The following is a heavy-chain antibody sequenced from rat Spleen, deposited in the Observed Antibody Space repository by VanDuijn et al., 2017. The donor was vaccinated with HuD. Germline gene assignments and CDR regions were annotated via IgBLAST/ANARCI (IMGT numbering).Heavy chain of an antibody. CDR1: GFTFSDYN. CDR2: ISNDDKHT. J-gene: IGHJ2*01. Sequence: EVRLVESGGGLVRPGRSLKLSCAASGFTFSDYNMAWVRQAPKKGLEWVAIISNDDKHTYYRDSVKVRFTISIDNAKSTLYLQMDRLGSEDTATYYCARHFGLYYFDYWGQGVMVTVSS. D-gene: IGHD4-3*01. V-gene: IGHV5-7*01. CDR3: ARHFGLYYFDY.